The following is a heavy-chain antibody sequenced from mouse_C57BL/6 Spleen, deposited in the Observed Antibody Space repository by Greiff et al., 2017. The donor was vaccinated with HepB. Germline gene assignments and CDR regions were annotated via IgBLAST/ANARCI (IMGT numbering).Heavy chain of an antibody. J-gene: IGHJ4*01. Sequence: EVQGVESGEGLVKPGGSLKLSCAASGFTFSSYAMSWVRQTPEKRLEWVAYISSGGDYIYYADTVKGRFTISRDNARNTLYLQMSSLKSEDTAMYYCTREDYGNYFAMDYWGQGTSVTVSS. V-gene: IGHV5-9-1*02. CDR3: TREDYGNYFAMDY. D-gene: IGHD2-1*01. CDR1: GFTFSSYA. CDR2: ISSGGDYI.